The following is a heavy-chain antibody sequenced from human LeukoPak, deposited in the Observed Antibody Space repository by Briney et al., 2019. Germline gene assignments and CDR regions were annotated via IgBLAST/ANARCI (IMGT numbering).Heavy chain of an antibody. D-gene: IGHD1-20*01. J-gene: IGHJ4*02. CDR3: LRDLNWSLDQ. CDR2: IKSDGITI. CDR1: GFTFSSYA. V-gene: IGHV3-74*01. Sequence: GGSLRLSCAASGFTFSSYAMHWVRQAPGKGLVWVSRIKSDGITITYADSVKGRFTISRDNAKNTLYLQMNSLRAEDTAVYYCLRDLNWSLDQWGQGTLVTVSS.